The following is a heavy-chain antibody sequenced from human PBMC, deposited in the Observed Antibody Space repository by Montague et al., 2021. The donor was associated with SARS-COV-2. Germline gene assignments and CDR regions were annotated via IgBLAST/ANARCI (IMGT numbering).Heavy chain of an antibody. CDR3: ARDRFDFGAGRQGTIDF. CDR2: MHFTGKT. Sequence: SETLSLTCSVSGDSITNHYWSWIRQHAGKGLEWIGRMHFTGKTNFSPFFSSRLTMSADTSKNQFSLKLTSVTAADKAIYFWARDRFDFGAGRQGTIDFWGQGTLVTVSS. D-gene: IGHD3-10*01. V-gene: IGHV4-4*07. CDR1: GDSITNHY. J-gene: IGHJ4*02.